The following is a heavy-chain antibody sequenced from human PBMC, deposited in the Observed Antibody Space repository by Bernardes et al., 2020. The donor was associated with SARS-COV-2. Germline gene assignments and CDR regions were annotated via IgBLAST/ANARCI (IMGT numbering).Heavy chain of an antibody. CDR2: ISAHNGNT. D-gene: IGHD6-25*01. CDR1: GFTFTNYG. CDR3: ARDIWQRSAWVASDI. J-gene: IGHJ3*02. Sequence: ASVKVSCKASGFTFTNYGVSWVRHAPGQGLEWLGWISAHNGNTKYAEKFQDRVTMTTDTSTSIVYMELRSLRSDDTAVYYCARDIWQRSAWVASDIWGQGTMVTVSS. V-gene: IGHV1-18*01.